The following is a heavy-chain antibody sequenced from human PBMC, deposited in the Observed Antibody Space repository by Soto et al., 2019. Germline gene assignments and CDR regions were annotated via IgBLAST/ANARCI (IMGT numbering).Heavy chain of an antibody. J-gene: IGHJ3*02. Sequence: PSETLSLTCSVSGGSISSYYWSWIRQPPGKGLEWIGYIYYSGSTNYNPSLKSRVTISVDTSKNQLSLKLSSVTAADTAVYYCARSLSGPDAFDIWGQGTMVTVSS. CDR1: GGSISSYY. CDR2: IYYSGST. D-gene: IGHD3-9*01. CDR3: ARSLSGPDAFDI. V-gene: IGHV4-59*01.